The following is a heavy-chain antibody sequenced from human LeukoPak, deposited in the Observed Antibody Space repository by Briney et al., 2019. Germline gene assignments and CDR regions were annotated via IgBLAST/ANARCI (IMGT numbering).Heavy chain of an antibody. CDR1: GDSTSKYF. J-gene: IGHJ4*02. CDR3: ATHSSGSYGRVFDY. CDR2: IYDSGST. D-gene: IGHD3-22*01. Sequence: SETLSLTCSVTGDSTSKYFWSWIRQPPGKGPEWIGHIYDSGSTNYNPSLKSRVTISIDPSKNQFFLKLTSVTAADPAVYYCATHSSGSYGRVFDYWGQGTLVTVSS. V-gene: IGHV4-59*01.